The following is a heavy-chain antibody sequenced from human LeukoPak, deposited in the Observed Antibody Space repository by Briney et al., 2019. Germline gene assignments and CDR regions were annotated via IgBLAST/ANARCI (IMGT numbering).Heavy chain of an antibody. Sequence: PGGSLRLSCSASGFTVSSNYMSWVRQAPGEGLEWVSVIYGGGSTYYADSLKDRFTISRDNSKNTLYLQMNSLRAEDTAVYYCARGAQWLDVWGQGTLVTVSS. CDR2: IYGGGST. V-gene: IGHV3-53*01. CDR3: ARGAQWLDV. CDR1: GFTVSSNY. J-gene: IGHJ4*02. D-gene: IGHD6-19*01.